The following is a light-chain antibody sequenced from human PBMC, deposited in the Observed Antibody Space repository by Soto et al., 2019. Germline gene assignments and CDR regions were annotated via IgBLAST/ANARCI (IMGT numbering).Light chain of an antibody. J-gene: IGKJ1*01. CDR2: KAS. Sequence: DIQMTQSPSTLSGSVGDRVTITFRASQTIGIWLAWYQQKPGKAPKLLIYKASTLKSGVPSRFSGSGSGTEFTLTISSLQPDDFATYYCQHYNSYSEAFGQGTKVDIK. V-gene: IGKV1-5*03. CDR1: QTIGIW. CDR3: QHYNSYSEA.